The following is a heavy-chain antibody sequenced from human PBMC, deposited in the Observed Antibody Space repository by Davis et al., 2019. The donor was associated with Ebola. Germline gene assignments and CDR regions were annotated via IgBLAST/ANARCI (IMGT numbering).Heavy chain of an antibody. CDR1: GGSISSSSYY. Sequence: MPSETLSLTCTVSGGSISSSSYYWGWIRQPPGKGLEWIGYIYYSGSTNYNPSLKSRVTISVDTSKNQFSLKLSSVTAADTAVYYCARLGLGSYCSSTRGWCMDVWGQGTTVTVSS. V-gene: IGHV4-61*05. CDR2: IYYSGST. CDR3: ARLGLGSYCSSTRGWCMDV. J-gene: IGHJ6*02. D-gene: IGHD2-2*01.